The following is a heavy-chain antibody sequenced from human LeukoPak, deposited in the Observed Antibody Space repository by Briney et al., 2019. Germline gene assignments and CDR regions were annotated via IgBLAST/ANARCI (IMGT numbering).Heavy chain of an antibody. CDR2: ISAYNGNT. CDR3: ARDRMSGRSYYYYGMDV. J-gene: IGHJ6*02. Sequence: GASVKVSCKASGYTFTSYGISWVRQAPGQGLEWMGWISAYNGNTNYAQKLQGRVTMTTDTSTSTAYMELRSLRSDDTAVYYCARDRMSGRSYYYYGMDVWGQGTTVTVSS. CDR1: GYTFTSYG. V-gene: IGHV1-18*01. D-gene: IGHD3-3*01.